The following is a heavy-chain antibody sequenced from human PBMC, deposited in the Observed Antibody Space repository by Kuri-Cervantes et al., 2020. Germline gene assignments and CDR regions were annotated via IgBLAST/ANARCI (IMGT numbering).Heavy chain of an antibody. J-gene: IGHJ4*02. Sequence: GESLKISCAASGFTFSSYGMHWVRQAPGKGLEWVAVIWYDGSNKYYADSVKGRFTISRDNSKNTLYLQMNSLRAEDTAVYYCAKFTDGFDYWGQGTLVTVSS. V-gene: IGHV3-30*02. D-gene: IGHD5-24*01. CDR2: IWYDGSNK. CDR1: GFTFSSYG. CDR3: AKFTDGFDY.